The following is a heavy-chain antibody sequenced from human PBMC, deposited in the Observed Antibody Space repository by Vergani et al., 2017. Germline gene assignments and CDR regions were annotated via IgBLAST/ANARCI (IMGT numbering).Heavy chain of an antibody. J-gene: IGHJ6*02. CDR3: ARAATDDFWSGYGMDV. D-gene: IGHD3-3*01. Sequence: QVQLVQSGAEVKKPGASVKVSCKASGYTFTSYDINWVRQATGQGLEWMGWMNPNSGNTGYAQKFQGRVTMTRNTSISTAYMELSSLRSADTAVYYCARAATDDFWSGYGMDVWGQGTTVTVSS. CDR2: MNPNSGNT. CDR1: GYTFTSYD. V-gene: IGHV1-8*01.